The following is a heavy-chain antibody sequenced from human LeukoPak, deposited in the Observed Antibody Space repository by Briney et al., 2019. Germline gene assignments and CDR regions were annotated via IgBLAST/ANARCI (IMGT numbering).Heavy chain of an antibody. CDR3: ATNADEGYSYGYGPLVF. J-gene: IGHJ4*02. CDR2: IYHSGRT. Sequence: SETLSLTCTVSGGSISRSSHLCPWLPQPPGKGLVWIGSIYHSGRTYYIPSLKSRVTKSVDTSKNQSALNLSSVTAADTDGYYCATNADEGYSYGYGPLVFWGQGTLVTVS. CDR1: GGSISRSSHL. D-gene: IGHD5-18*01. V-gene: IGHV4-39*01.